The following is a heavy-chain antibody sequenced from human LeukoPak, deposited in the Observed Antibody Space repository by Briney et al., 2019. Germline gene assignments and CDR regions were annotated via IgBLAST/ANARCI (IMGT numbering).Heavy chain of an antibody. D-gene: IGHD2-2*01. V-gene: IGHV4-38-2*01. CDR1: GYSISSGYY. J-gene: IGHJ4*02. Sequence: SETLSLTXAVSGYSISSGYYWGRIRQPPGKGLEWIGSIYHSGSTYYNPSLKSRVTISVDTSKNQFSLKLSSVTAADTAVYYCARTPVTPAASDYWGQGTLVTVSS. CDR3: ARTPVTPAASDY. CDR2: IYHSGST.